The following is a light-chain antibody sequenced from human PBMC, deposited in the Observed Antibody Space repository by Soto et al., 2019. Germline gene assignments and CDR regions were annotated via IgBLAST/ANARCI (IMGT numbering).Light chain of an antibody. CDR1: QSISSW. V-gene: IGKV1-5*01. CDR2: DAS. Sequence: DVQLTQSPSFMSLSAGDRVTITCQASQSISSWLAWYQQKPGKAPKLLIYDASSLESGVPSRFSGSGSGTEFSLTISSLQPEDSAIYYCLQHNTYPRTFGQGTKVDIK. CDR3: LQHNTYPRT. J-gene: IGKJ1*01.